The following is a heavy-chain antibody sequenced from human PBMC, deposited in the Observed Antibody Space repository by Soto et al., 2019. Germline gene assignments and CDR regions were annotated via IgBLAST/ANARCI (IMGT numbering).Heavy chain of an antibody. CDR3: ARLHGSGISDTGGFDY. CDR2: IYDTGTT. D-gene: IGHD3-10*01. Sequence: SETLSLTCTVSGGSISSYYWSWIRQPPGKGLEWIGYIYDTGTTDYNPSLKSRVAMSGDTSKNQFSLKLRSVTAADTAVYYCARLHGSGISDTGGFDYWGLGTLVTVSS. CDR1: GGSISSYY. V-gene: IGHV4-59*08. J-gene: IGHJ4*02.